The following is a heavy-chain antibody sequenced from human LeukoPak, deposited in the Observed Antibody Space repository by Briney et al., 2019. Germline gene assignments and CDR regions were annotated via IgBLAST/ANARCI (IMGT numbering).Heavy chain of an antibody. CDR2: ISGSGGST. V-gene: IGHV3-23*01. CDR3: ANDMYYYGSGSSHFDY. Sequence: PGGSLRLSCAASGFTFSSYAMSWVRQAPGKGLEWVSAISGSGGSTYYADSVKGRFTISRDNSKNTLYLQMNSLRAEDTAVYYCANDMYYYGSGSSHFDYWGQGTLVTVSS. CDR1: GFTFSSYA. D-gene: IGHD3-10*01. J-gene: IGHJ4*02.